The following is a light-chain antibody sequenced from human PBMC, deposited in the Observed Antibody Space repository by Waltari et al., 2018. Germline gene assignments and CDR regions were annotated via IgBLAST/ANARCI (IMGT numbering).Light chain of an antibody. J-gene: IGKJ5*01. Sequence: PATLSLSPGERVTLSCRASQSVDNYLLWYQQKPGQTPRLLIYGASNRATGIPARFSGSGSGTDFTLTIDSLESEDFAVYYCHQRSNWPITFGQGTRLEIK. CDR3: HQRSNWPIT. CDR1: QSVDNY. V-gene: IGKV3-11*01. CDR2: GAS.